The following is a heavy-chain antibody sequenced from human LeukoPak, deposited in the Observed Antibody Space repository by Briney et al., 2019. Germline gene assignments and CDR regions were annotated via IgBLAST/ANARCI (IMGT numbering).Heavy chain of an antibody. V-gene: IGHV4-34*01. D-gene: IGHD6-19*01. Sequence: SETLSLTCAVYGGSFSGYYWSWIRQPPGKGLEWIGEINDSGSTYYNPSLKSRVTISVDTSKNQFSLKLSSVTAADTAVYYCARMPGYSSVWSLYYFDYWGQGTLVTVSS. CDR1: GGSFSGYY. J-gene: IGHJ4*02. CDR2: INDSGST. CDR3: ARMPGYSSVWSLYYFDY.